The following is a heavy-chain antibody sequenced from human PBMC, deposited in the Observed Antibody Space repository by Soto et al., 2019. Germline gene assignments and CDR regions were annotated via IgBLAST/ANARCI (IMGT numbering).Heavy chain of an antibody. CDR3: ARDYGDYYYYYYMDV. D-gene: IGHD4-17*01. Sequence: ASVKVSCKASGYTFTSYGISWVRQAPGQGLERKGWISAYNGNTNYAQKLQVRVTMTTDTSTSTAYMEPRSLRSDDTVVYFCARDYGDYYYYYYMDVWGKGTTVTVSS. J-gene: IGHJ6*03. CDR2: ISAYNGNT. V-gene: IGHV1-18*01. CDR1: GYTFTSYG.